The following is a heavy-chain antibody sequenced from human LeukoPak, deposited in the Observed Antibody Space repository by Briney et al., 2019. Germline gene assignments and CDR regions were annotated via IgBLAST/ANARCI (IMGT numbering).Heavy chain of an antibody. CDR2: TYYRSKWYN. Sequence: SQTLSLTCAISGDSVSSNSVVWNWIRQSPSRGLEWLGRTYYRSKWYNDYAVSVKSRITSSPDTSKNQFSLQLNSVTPEDTAVYYCAGGAVRFDPWGQGTLVTVSS. D-gene: IGHD3-10*01. CDR1: GDSVSSNSVV. CDR3: AGGAVRFDP. J-gene: IGHJ5*02. V-gene: IGHV6-1*01.